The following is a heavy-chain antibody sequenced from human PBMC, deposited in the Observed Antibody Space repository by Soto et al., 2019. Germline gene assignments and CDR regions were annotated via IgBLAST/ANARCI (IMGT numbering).Heavy chain of an antibody. CDR1: GYTFTGYS. D-gene: IGHD3-10*01. V-gene: IGHV1-2*04. J-gene: IGHJ6*02. Sequence: ASVKVSCKASGYTFTGYSMQWVRQAPGQGLEWMGWINPNSGDTNYAQKFQGWVTMTRDTSTSTAYMELSSLRSEDTAVYYCACLLLYHDGSLSYYYEVIDVWGQGTTVPGSS. CDR3: ACLLLYHDGSLSYYYEVIDV. CDR2: INPNSGDT.